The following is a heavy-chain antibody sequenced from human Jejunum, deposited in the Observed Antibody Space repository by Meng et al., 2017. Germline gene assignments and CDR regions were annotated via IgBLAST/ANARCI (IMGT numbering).Heavy chain of an antibody. Sequence: QVPLPESGPGRVRPSATLSLICAVSGGSVSSSGYQWGWIRQPPGKGLEWIGYASTNYNPSLKSRVTISVDTSKNQFSLKLTSVTAADTAVYYCARDHWGSLDYWGQGVLVTVSS. CDR1: GGSVSSSGYQ. CDR2: AST. D-gene: IGHD7-27*01. J-gene: IGHJ4*02. CDR3: ARDHWGSLDY. V-gene: IGHV4-61*08.